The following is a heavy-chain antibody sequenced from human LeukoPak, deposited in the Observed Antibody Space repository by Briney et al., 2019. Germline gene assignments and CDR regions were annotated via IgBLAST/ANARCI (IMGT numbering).Heavy chain of an antibody. CDR1: GGSITNCC. CDR2: XXXXXXX. D-gene: IGHD1-26*01. CDR3: ARVPPSYSDSSKIYYYYYVDV. Sequence: PSETLSLTCTVSGGSITNCCWGWIRQPAXXXXXXXXXXXXXXXXAYSPSLQSRVTMSVDTSKNQFSLKLNSVTAADTAVYYCARVPPSYSDSSKIYYYYYVDVWGKGTPVTVSS. V-gene: IGHV4-4*07. J-gene: IGHJ6*03.